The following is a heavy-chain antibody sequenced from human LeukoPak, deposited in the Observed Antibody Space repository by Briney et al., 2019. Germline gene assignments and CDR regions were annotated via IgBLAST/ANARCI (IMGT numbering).Heavy chain of an antibody. CDR3: ARDGRATAMGYYYYYSMDV. J-gene: IGHJ6*02. Sequence: GGSLRLSRAASGFTFSSYSLNWVCQAPGKGLEWVSSISSSSSYIYYADSVKGRITISRDNAKNSLYLQMNSLRAEDTAVYYCARDGRATAMGYYYYYSMDVWGQGTTVTVSS. V-gene: IGHV3-21*01. CDR2: ISSSSSYI. CDR1: GFTFSSYS. D-gene: IGHD5-18*01.